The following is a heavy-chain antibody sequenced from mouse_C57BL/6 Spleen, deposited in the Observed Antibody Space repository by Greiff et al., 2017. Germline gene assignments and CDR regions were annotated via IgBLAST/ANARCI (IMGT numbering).Heavy chain of an antibody. CDR1: GFNIKDDY. CDR2: IDPENGDT. V-gene: IGHV14-4*01. J-gene: IGHJ4*01. CDR3: TTGDYYGSSSYAMDY. D-gene: IGHD1-1*01. Sequence: VQLQQSGAELVRPGASVKLSCTASGFNIKDDYMHWVKQRPEQGLEWIGWIDPENGDTEYASKFQGKATITADTSSNTAYLQLSSLTSEDTAVYYGTTGDYYGSSSYAMDYWGQGTSVTVSS.